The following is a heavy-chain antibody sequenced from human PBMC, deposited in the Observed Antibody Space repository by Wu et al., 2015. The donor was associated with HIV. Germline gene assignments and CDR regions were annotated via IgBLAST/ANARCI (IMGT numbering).Heavy chain of an antibody. V-gene: IGHV1-46*01. Sequence: QVQLVQSGAEVKKPGASVKVSCKASGYTFTGYYMHWVRQAPGQGLEWMGIINPSAGSTSYAQKFQGRVTMTRDTSTSTVYMELSSLRSDDTAVYFCARTILYSGSYFDYWGQGTLVTVSS. CDR3: ARTILYSGSYFDY. CDR2: INPSAGST. J-gene: IGHJ4*02. D-gene: IGHD1-26*01. CDR1: GYTFTGYY.